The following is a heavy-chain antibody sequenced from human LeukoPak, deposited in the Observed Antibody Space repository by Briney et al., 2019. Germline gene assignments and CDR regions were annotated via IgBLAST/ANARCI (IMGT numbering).Heavy chain of an antibody. Sequence: GGSLRLSCAASGFTFSDYYMSWIRQAPGKGLEWVSYISSSGSTIYYADSVKGRFTISRDNAKNSLYLQMNSLRAEDTAVYYCARTKVNCSSTSCAQRNYYYGMDVWGQGTTVTVSS. CDR1: GFTFSDYY. D-gene: IGHD2-2*01. CDR2: ISSSGSTI. V-gene: IGHV3-11*01. J-gene: IGHJ6*02. CDR3: ARTKVNCSSTSCAQRNYYYGMDV.